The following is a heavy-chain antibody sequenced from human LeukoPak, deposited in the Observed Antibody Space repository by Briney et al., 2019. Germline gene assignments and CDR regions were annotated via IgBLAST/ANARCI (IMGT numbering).Heavy chain of an antibody. CDR3: ARVAEYCSSTSCQGRDYMDV. D-gene: IGHD2-2*01. V-gene: IGHV4-39*07. CDR1: GGSISISSYY. J-gene: IGHJ6*03. Sequence: SETLSLTCTVSGGSISISSYYWGWIRQPPGKGLEWIGSIFYSGSTYYNPSLKSRVTISVDTSKNQFSLKLSSVTAADTAVYYCARVAEYCSSTSCQGRDYMDVWGKGTTVTISS. CDR2: IFYSGST.